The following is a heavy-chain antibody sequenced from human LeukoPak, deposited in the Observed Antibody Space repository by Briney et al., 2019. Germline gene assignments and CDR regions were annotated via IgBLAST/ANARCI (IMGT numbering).Heavy chain of an antibody. CDR2: IYYSGST. J-gene: IGHJ4*02. CDR1: GGSISSYY. V-gene: IGHV4-59*01. Sequence: SETLSLTCTVSGGSISSYYWSWIRQPPGKGLEWIGYIYYSGSTNYNPSLKSRVTISVDTSKNQFSLRLSSVTAADTAVYYCARESSSWYGPFDYWGQGTLVTVSS. CDR3: ARESSSWYGPFDY. D-gene: IGHD6-13*01.